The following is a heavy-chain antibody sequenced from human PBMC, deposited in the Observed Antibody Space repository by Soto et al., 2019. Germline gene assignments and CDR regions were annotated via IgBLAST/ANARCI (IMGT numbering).Heavy chain of an antibody. CDR1: GFTFSSYA. V-gene: IGHV3-30-3*01. CDR2: ISYDGSNK. Sequence: QVQLVESGGGVVQPGRSLRLSCAASGFTFSSYAMHWVRQAPGKGLEWVAVISYDGSNKYYADSVKGRFTISRDNSKNTLYLQMNSLRAEDTAVYYCARGDLYSYYYYGMDVWGKGTTVTVSS. J-gene: IGHJ6*04. D-gene: IGHD2-21*02. CDR3: ARGDLYSYYYYGMDV.